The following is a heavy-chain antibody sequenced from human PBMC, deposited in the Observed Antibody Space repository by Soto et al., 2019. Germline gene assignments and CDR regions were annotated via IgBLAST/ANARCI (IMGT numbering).Heavy chain of an antibody. V-gene: IGHV3-23*01. Sequence: GESLKISCAASGFTFSSYAMSWVRQAPGKGLEWVSAISGSGGSTYYADSVKGRFTISRDNSKNTLYLQMNSLRAEDTAVYYCAKSYYYDSSGYQSTYDYWGQGTLVTVSS. CDR2: ISGSGGST. CDR1: GFTFSSYA. J-gene: IGHJ4*02. D-gene: IGHD3-22*01. CDR3: AKSYYYDSSGYQSTYDY.